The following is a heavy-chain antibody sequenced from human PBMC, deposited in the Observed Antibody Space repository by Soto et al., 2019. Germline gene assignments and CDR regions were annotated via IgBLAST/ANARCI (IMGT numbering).Heavy chain of an antibody. D-gene: IGHD3-10*01. CDR2: TYYRSKWNN. CDR1: GDSVSSNSAP. J-gene: IGHJ6*02. V-gene: IGHV6-1*01. CDR3: TGITSFRGMDV. Sequence: QVQLQQSGPGLVKPSQTLSLTCAISGDSVSSNSAPWNWIRQSPSRGLEWLGRTYYRSKWNNDYALSVKSRITINPDTPKNQFSLHLYSVTPEDTAVYYCTGITSFRGMDVWGQGTPVTVSS.